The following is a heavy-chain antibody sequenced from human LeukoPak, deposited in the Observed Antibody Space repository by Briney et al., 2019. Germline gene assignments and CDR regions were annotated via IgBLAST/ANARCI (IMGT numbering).Heavy chain of an antibody. J-gene: IGHJ4*02. CDR2: INPNSGGT. V-gene: IGHV1-2*02. CDR3: AREREMATSPFDY. D-gene: IGHD5-24*01. Sequence: EASVKVSCKASGYTFTGYYMHWVRQAPGQGLEWMGWINPNSGGTNYAQKFQGRVTMTRDTSISTAYMELSRLRSDDTAVYYCAREREMATSPFDYWGQGTLVTVSS. CDR1: GYTFTGYY.